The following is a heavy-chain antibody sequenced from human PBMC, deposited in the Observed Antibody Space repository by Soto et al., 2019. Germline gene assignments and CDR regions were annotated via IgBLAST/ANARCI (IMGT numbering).Heavy chain of an antibody. CDR2: ISSSSSYI. D-gene: IGHD3-3*01. Sequence: GGSLRLSCAASGFTFSSYSMNWVRQAPGKGLEWVSSISSSSSYIYYADSVKGRFTISRDNAKNSLYLQMNSLRAEDTAVYYCARHGHGLDGYYDFWSGYLSYYGMDVWGQGTTVTVSS. J-gene: IGHJ6*02. CDR3: ARHGHGLDGYYDFWSGYLSYYGMDV. V-gene: IGHV3-21*01. CDR1: GFTFSSYS.